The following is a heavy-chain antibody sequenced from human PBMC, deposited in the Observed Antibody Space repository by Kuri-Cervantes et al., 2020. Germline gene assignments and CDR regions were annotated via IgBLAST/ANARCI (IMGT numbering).Heavy chain of an antibody. Sequence: SLKISCAASGFTFSRYGMHWVRQAPGKGLEWVAVIWYDGSNKYYADSVKGRFTISRDDSKNTLYLQMNSLRAEDTAVYYCARGTFEGYDFWSGYYPFDYWGQGTLVTVSS. V-gene: IGHV3-33*08. D-gene: IGHD3-3*01. J-gene: IGHJ4*02. CDR1: GFTFSRYG. CDR3: ARGTFEGYDFWSGYYPFDY. CDR2: IWYDGSNK.